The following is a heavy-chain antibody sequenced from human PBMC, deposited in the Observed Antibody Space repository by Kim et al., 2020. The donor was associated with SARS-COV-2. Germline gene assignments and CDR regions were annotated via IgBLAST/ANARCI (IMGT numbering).Heavy chain of an antibody. D-gene: IGHD3-10*01. J-gene: IGHJ3*02. V-gene: IGHV3-21*01. CDR1: GFTFSSYS. Sequence: GGSLRLSCAASGFTFSSYSMNWVRQAPGKGLEWVSSISSSSSYIYYADSVKGRFTISRDNAKNSLYLQMNSLRAEDTAVYYCARDSPGELLWFGDLVDIWGQGTMVTVSS. CDR2: ISSSSSYI. CDR3: ARDSPGELLWFGDLVDI.